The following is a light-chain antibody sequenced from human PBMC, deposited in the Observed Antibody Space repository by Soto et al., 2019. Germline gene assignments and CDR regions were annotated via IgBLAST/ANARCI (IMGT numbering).Light chain of an antibody. CDR2: DVT. CDR3: SSYTSSRVWV. J-gene: IGLJ3*02. CDR1: YSDIGDSNY. Sequence: QSALTQPASVSGSPGQSITISCSGTYSDIGDSNYVTWYQQHPGNAPKLVVYDVTSRPSGVSDRFSGSKSGNTASLSIFDLQAEDEADYYCSSYTSSRVWVFGGGTQLTVL. V-gene: IGLV2-14*03.